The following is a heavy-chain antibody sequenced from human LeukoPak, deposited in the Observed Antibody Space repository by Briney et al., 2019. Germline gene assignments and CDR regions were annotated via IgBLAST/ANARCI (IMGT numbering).Heavy chain of an antibody. J-gene: IGHJ4*02. CDR3: ARYVVYGSGKYYFDY. CDR2: INYGGST. Sequence: PSETLSLTCTVSGGSVSSTTYYWSWIRQPPGKGLEWLARINYGGSTYYNPSLKSRVTISVDTSENQFSLKLSSVTAADTAVYYCARYVVYGSGKYYFDYWGQGTLVTVSS. CDR1: GGSVSSTTYY. D-gene: IGHD3-10*01. V-gene: IGHV4-39*01.